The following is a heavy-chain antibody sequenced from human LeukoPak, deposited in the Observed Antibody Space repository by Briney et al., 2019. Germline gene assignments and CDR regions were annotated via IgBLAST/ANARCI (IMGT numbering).Heavy chain of an antibody. CDR3: AKDAYCSGGSCYPPEYFQH. D-gene: IGHD2-15*01. CDR1: GFTFSSYA. J-gene: IGHJ1*01. V-gene: IGHV3-23*01. CDR2: ISGSGGST. Sequence: GGSLRLSCAASGFTFSSYAMSWVRQAPGKGLEWVSAISGSGGSTYYADSVKGRFTISRDNSKNTLYLQMNSLRAEDTVVYYCAKDAYCSGGSCYPPEYFQHWGQGTLVTVSS.